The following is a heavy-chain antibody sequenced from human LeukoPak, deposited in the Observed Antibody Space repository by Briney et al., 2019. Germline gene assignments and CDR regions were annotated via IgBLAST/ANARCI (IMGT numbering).Heavy chain of an antibody. CDR1: GYSISSGYY. CDR2: IYHSGST. CDR3: ARHSRVDSTSFDP. J-gene: IGHJ5*02. Sequence: SETLSLTCTVSGYSISSGYYWGWIRQPPGKGLEWIGSIYHSGSTYYNPSLKSRVTISVDTSKNQFSLKLSSVTAADTAVYYCARHSRVDSTSFDPWGQGTLVTVSS. V-gene: IGHV4-38-2*02. D-gene: IGHD3-22*01.